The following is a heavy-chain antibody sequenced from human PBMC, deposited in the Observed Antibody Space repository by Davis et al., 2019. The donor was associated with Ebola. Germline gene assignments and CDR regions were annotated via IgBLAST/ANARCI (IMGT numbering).Heavy chain of an antibody. J-gene: IGHJ6*02. CDR2: ISAYNGNT. CDR3: ARDRGYYDMDV. CDR1: GGTFSSYA. D-gene: IGHD3-10*01. Sequence: ASVKVSCKASGGTFSSYAISWVRQAPGQGLEWMGWISAYNGNTNYAQKLQDRVTMTTDTSTSTAYMGLRSLRSDDTAVYYCARDRGYYDMDVWGQGTTVTVSS. V-gene: IGHV1-18*01.